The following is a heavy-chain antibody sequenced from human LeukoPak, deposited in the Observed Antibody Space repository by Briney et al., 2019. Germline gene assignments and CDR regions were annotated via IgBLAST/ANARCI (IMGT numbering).Heavy chain of an antibody. CDR1: GGSISSSSYY. D-gene: IGHD3-22*01. J-gene: IGHJ3*02. CDR3: ARPLPYYYDSSGYRNDAFDI. CDR2: IYYSGST. V-gene: IGHV4-39*01. Sequence: SETLSLTRTVSGGSISSSSYYWGWIRQPPGKGLEWIGSIYYSGSTYYNPSLKSRVTISVDTSKNQFSLKLSSVTAADTAVYYCARPLPYYYDSSGYRNDAFDIWGQGTMVTVSS.